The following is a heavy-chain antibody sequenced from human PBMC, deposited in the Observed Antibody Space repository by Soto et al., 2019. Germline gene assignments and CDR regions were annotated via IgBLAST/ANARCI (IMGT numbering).Heavy chain of an antibody. CDR2: IYYSGST. CDR3: AREARLLNWFDP. D-gene: IGHD1-1*01. CDR1: GGSISSYY. J-gene: IGHJ5*02. V-gene: IGHV4-59*01. Sequence: PSETLSLTCTVSGGSISSYYWSWIRQPPGKGLEWIGYIYYSGSTNYNPSLKSRVTISVDTSKNQFSLKLSSVTAADTAVYYCAREARLLNWFDPWGQGTLVTVSS.